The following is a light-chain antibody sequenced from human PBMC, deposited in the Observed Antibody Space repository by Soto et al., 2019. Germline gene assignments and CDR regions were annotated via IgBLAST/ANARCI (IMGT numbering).Light chain of an antibody. Sequence: EIQMTQSPSSLSASLGERVTITFQASQNINNYLNWYQQKPGRAPKLLIYDASNLEAGVPSRFRGSGSGTDFTFTISRLQPEDIATYYCQQYENLPTFGQGTRLEI. CDR1: QNINNY. CDR3: QQYENLPT. V-gene: IGKV1-33*01. CDR2: DAS. J-gene: IGKJ5*01.